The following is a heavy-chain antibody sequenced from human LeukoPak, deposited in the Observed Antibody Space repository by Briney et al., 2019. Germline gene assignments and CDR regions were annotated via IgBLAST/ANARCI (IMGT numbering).Heavy chain of an antibody. V-gene: IGHV3-23*01. J-gene: IGHJ4*02. CDR1: GFTFNTYS. CDR3: DGADF. CDR2: ISDSGGGT. Sequence: GGSLRLSCAASGFTFNTYSMNWARQAPGKGLEWVSTISDSGGGTYYAESVKGRFTISRDNSKNTLYLQMNSLRADDTAVYYCDGADFWGQGTLVTVSS.